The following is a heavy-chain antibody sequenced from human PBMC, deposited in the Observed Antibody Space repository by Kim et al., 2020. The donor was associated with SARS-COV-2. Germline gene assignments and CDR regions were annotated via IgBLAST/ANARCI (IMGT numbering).Heavy chain of an antibody. Sequence: ASVKVSCKTSGYTFISYGISWVRQAPGLGLEWVGWISGYSGSTESAQKFLGRVTMTRDTATSTAYLEVGGLRSDDAAVYYCARGAYTHFEYWGQGTLVTVYS. V-gene: IGHV1-18*01. CDR1: GYTFISYG. D-gene: IGHD3-16*01. CDR2: ISGYSGST. J-gene: IGHJ4*02. CDR3: ARGAYTHFEY.